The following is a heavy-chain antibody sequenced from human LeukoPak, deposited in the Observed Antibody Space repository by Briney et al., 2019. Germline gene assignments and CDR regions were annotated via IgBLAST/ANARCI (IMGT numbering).Heavy chain of an antibody. CDR3: ARDEIAVAGTFDY. Sequence: SVKVSCKASGGTFSSYAISWVRQAPGQGLEWMGRIIPILGIANYAQKFQGRVTITADKSTSTAYMELSSLRSEDTAVYYCARDEIAVAGTFDYWGQGTLVTVSS. CDR1: GGTFSSYA. CDR2: IIPILGIA. V-gene: IGHV1-69*04. D-gene: IGHD6-19*01. J-gene: IGHJ4*02.